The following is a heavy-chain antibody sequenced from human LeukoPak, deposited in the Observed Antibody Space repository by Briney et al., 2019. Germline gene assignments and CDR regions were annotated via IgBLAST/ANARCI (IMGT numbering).Heavy chain of an antibody. D-gene: IGHD3-22*01. J-gene: IGHJ3*02. CDR1: GFTFSSYG. CDR2: ISGSGGST. CDR3: AKDRLVVVSADAFDI. V-gene: IGHV3-23*01. Sequence: GGSLRLSCAASGFTFSSYGMSWVRQAPGKGLEWVSAISGSGGSTYYADSVKGRFTISRDNSKNTLYLQMNSLRAEDTAVYYCAKDRLVVVSADAFDIWGQGTMVTVSS.